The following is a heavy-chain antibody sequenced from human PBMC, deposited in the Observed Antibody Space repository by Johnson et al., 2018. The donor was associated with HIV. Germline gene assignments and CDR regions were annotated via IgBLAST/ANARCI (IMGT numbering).Heavy chain of an antibody. CDR2: IWYDGSNK. V-gene: IGHV3-33*03. J-gene: IGHJ3*02. D-gene: IGHD6-6*01. Sequence: QVQLVESGGGVVQPGRSLRLSCAASGFTFSSYAMHWVRQAPGKGLEWVAVIWYDGSNKYYADSVKGRFTISRDNAKNSLYLQMNSLRAEDTALYYCAKDWSSSPPGAFDIWGQGTMVTVSS. CDR3: AKDWSSSPPGAFDI. CDR1: GFTFSSYA.